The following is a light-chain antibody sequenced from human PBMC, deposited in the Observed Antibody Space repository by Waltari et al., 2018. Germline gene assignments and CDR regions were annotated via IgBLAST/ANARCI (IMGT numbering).Light chain of an antibody. CDR3: SSYTTRGTWV. CDR1: FSDVGAYYY. J-gene: IGLJ3*02. Sequence: QSPLTQPASVSGSPGQSTTLSCTGAFSDVGAYYYVSWYQHLPGRAPKLLIYDVTHRPSGVSDRLSGSKSGNTASLTISGLQPEDEADYYCSSYTTRGTWVFGGGTKLTVL. CDR2: DVT. V-gene: IGLV2-14*03.